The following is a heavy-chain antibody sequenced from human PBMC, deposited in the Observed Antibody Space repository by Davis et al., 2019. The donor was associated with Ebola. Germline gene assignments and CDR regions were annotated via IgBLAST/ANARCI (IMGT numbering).Heavy chain of an antibody. V-gene: IGHV4-4*02. Sequence: PSETLSLTCAVSGGSISSSNWWSWVRQPPGKGLEWIGEIYHSGSTNYNPSLKSRVTISVDKSKNQFSLKLSSVTAADTAVYYCARERLGYCSSTSCYYFDYWGQGTLVTVSS. J-gene: IGHJ4*02. CDR1: GGSISSSNW. CDR3: ARERLGYCSSTSCYYFDY. CDR2: IYHSGST. D-gene: IGHD2-2*01.